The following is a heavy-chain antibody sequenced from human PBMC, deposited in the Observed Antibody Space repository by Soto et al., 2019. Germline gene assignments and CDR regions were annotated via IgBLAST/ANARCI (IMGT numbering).Heavy chain of an antibody. J-gene: IGHJ4*02. CDR3: AKKVAGGYYDY. V-gene: IGHV3-30*18. D-gene: IGHD3-22*01. CDR2: ISYDGSNK. Sequence: GGSLRLSCAASGFTFSSYGMHWVRQAPGKGLEWVAVISYDGSNKYYADSVKGRFTISRDNSKDTLYLQMNSLRAEDTAVYYCAKKVAGGYYDYWGQGTLVTVSS. CDR1: GFTFSSYG.